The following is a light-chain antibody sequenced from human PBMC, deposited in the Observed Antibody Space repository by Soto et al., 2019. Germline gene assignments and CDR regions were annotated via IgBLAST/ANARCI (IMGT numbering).Light chain of an antibody. V-gene: IGKV1-5*03. CDR2: KAS. J-gene: IGKJ1*01. CDR1: QTIRSW. CDR3: QHYNSYSET. Sequence: DIHMTQSPSTLSGSVGDRVTITCLASQTIRSWLAWYQQKPGKAPKLLIYKASTLKSGVLSRFSGRGAGTEFTLTISSLQHDDFETYYGQHYNSYSETFGQGTKVDIK.